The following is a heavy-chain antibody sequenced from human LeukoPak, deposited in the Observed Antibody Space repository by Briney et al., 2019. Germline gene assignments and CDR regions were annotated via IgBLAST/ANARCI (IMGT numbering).Heavy chain of an antibody. V-gene: IGHV1-2*02. J-gene: IGHJ5*02. Sequence: ASVKVSCKASGYTFTGYYMHWVRQAPGQGLEWMGWINPNSGGTNYAQKFQGRVTMTRDTSISTAYMELSRLRSDDTAVYYCARGRKPFSGTAIYSGNWFDPWRQGTLVTVSS. CDR1: GYTFTGYY. D-gene: IGHD3-10*02. CDR2: INPNSGGT. CDR3: ARGRKPFSGTAIYSGNWFDP.